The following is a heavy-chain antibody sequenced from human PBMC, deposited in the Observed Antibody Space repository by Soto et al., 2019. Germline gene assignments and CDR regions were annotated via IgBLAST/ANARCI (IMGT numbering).Heavy chain of an antibody. CDR2: INPATGAA. D-gene: IGHD3-3*01. CDR1: GYPVTAYY. CDR3: SRGGGVGVAGSAAFDM. Sequence: QLHLVQSGAVVKKPGASVTVSCSASGYPVTAYYMHWVRQAPGRGLEWMGGINPATGAAKYTQTFRGRVTLTGDTATRTGFMELRGPTSGDTAVFFCSRGGGVGVAGSAAFDMWGQGTLVTVSS. J-gene: IGHJ3*02. V-gene: IGHV1-2*02.